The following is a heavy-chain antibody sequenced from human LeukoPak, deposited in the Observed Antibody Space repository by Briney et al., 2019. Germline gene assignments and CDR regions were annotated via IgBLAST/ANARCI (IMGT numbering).Heavy chain of an antibody. V-gene: IGHV3-21*01. CDR3: ARDSDYYDSSGYLDY. Sequence: PGGSLRLSCAASGFTFSSYSMNWVRQAPGKGLEWVSSISSSSSYIYYADSVKGRFTISRDNAKNSLYLQMNSLRAEDTAVYYCARDSDYYDSSGYLDYWGQGTLVTVSS. CDR2: ISSSSSYI. J-gene: IGHJ4*02. D-gene: IGHD3-22*01. CDR1: GFTFSSYS.